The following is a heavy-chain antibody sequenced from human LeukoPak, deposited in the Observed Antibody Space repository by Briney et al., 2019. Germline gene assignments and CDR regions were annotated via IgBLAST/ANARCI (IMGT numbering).Heavy chain of an antibody. CDR3: ARGSRFPYYYDSSGYYRY. D-gene: IGHD3-22*01. V-gene: IGHV1-18*01. CDR2: ISAYNGNT. Sequence: ASVKVSCXASGYTFTSYGISWVRQAPGQGLEWMGWISAYNGNTNYAQKLQGRVTMTTDTSTSTAYMELRSLRSDDTAVYYCARGSRFPYYYDSSGYYRYWGQGTLVTVSS. J-gene: IGHJ4*02. CDR1: GYTFTSYG.